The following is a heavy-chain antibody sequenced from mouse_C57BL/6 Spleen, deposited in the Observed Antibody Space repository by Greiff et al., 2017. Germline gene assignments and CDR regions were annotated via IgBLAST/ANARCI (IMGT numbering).Heavy chain of an antibody. CDR3: ARRGYDGYFREDY. D-gene: IGHD2-3*01. CDR2: INPGSGGT. J-gene: IGHJ4*01. V-gene: IGHV1-54*01. CDR1: GYAFTNYL. Sequence: QVQLQQSGAELVRPGTSVKVSCKASGYAFTNYLIEWVKQRPGQGLEWIGVINPGSGGTNYNEKFKGKATLTADKSSSTAYMQLSSLTSEDSAVYFCARRGYDGYFREDYWGQGTSVTVSS.